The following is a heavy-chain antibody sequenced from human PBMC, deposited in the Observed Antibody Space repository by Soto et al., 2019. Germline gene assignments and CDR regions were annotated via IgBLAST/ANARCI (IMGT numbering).Heavy chain of an antibody. V-gene: IGHV3-30*18. CDR1: GFTFSSYG. D-gene: IGHD3-9*01. J-gene: IGHJ6*02. Sequence: GGSLRLSCAASGFTFSSYGMHWVRQAPGKGLEWVAVISYDGSNKYYADSVKGRFTISRDNSKNTLYLQMNSLRAEDTAVYYCAKYALRYFDWPLGMDVWGQGTTVTVSS. CDR3: AKYALRYFDWPLGMDV. CDR2: ISYDGSNK.